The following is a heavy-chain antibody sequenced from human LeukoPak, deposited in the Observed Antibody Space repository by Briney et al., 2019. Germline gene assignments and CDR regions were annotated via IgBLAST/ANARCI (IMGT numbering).Heavy chain of an antibody. CDR1: GFTGGINDY. CDR2: IYSSGNT. J-gene: IGHJ5*02. CDR3: TRTDLWVS. V-gene: IGHV3-66*01. D-gene: IGHD1-26*01. Sequence: GGSLRLSCAGSGFTGGINDYMSWVRQAPGKGLEWVSVIYSSGNTYYADSVRGRFTISRDKPKNTHYLQMNSLTVEDTAMYYCTRTDLWVSWGQGAQVTVSS.